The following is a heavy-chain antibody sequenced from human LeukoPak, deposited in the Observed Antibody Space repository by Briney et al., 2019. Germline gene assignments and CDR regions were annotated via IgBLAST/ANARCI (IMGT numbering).Heavy chain of an antibody. CDR1: GFTFSSYG. Sequence: PGGSLRLSCAASGFTFSSYGMHWVRQAPGKGLEWVAVISYDGSNKYYADSVKGRFTISRDNSKNTLYMQMNSLRAEDTAVYYCAKSPLEGSGWYEYWFDPWGQGTLVTVYS. J-gene: IGHJ5*02. CDR3: AKSPLEGSGWYEYWFDP. CDR2: ISYDGSNK. D-gene: IGHD6-19*01. V-gene: IGHV3-30*18.